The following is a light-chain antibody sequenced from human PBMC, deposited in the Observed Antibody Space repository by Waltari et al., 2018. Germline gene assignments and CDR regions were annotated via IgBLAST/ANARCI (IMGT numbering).Light chain of an antibody. CDR3: QETNTFPIT. CDR2: DAS. Sequence: IQMTQSPSSVSASVADTVTTTCRASQDISNQLTWYQQKPGKAPKFLIYDASTLESGVPSRFSGSGSGTDCTLTVRSLQPEDFATYYCQETNTFPITFGQGTRLEIK. J-gene: IGKJ5*01. V-gene: IGKV1D-12*01. CDR1: QDISNQ.